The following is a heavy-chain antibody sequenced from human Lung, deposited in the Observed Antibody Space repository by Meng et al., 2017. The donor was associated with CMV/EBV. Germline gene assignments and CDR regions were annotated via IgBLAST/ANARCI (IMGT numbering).Heavy chain of an antibody. D-gene: IGHD6-13*01. CDR1: GGTFSSYA. CDR2: IIPIFGTA. J-gene: IGHJ4*02. CDR3: AAGGQQLEYYFDS. Sequence: SXXVSXKASGGTFSSYAISWVRQAPGQGLEWMGGIIPIFGTANYAQKFQGRVTITTDESTSTAYMELSSLRSEDTAVYYRAAGGQQLEYYFDSGGQGNXVTVSS. V-gene: IGHV1-69*05.